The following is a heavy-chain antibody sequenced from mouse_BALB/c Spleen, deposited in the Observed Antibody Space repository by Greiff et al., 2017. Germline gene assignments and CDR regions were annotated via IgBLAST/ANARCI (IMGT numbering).Heavy chain of an antibody. J-gene: IGHJ3*01. Sequence: QVQLQQPGAELVRPGASVKLSCKASGYTFTSYWINWVKQRPGQGLEWIGNIYPSDRYTNYNQKFKDKATLTVDKSSSTAYMQLSSPTSEDSAVYVCTRTTAPAAGGGFAYWGQGTLVTVSA. D-gene: IGHD6-1*01. CDR1: GYTFTSYW. CDR2: IYPSDRYT. CDR3: TRTTAPAAGGGFAY. V-gene: IGHV1-69*02.